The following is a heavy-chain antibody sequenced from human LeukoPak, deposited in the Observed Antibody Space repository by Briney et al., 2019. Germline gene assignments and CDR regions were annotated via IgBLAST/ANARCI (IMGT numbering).Heavy chain of an antibody. CDR3: ARDRSHCSSTSCYIQGPSAFDI. CDR2: IKQDGSEK. V-gene: IGHV3-7*01. D-gene: IGHD2-2*02. CDR1: GFTFSSYW. Sequence: GGSLRLSCAASGFTFSSYWMSWVRQAPGKGLEWVANIKQDGSEKYYVDSVKGRFTISRDNAKNSLYLQMNSLRAEDTAVYYCARDRSHCSSTSCYIQGPSAFDIWGQGTMVTVSS. J-gene: IGHJ3*02.